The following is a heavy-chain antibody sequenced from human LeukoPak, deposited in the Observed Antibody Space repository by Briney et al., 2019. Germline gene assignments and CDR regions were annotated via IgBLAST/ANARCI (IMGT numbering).Heavy chain of an antibody. CDR3: ARDRVATGFGGMDV. Sequence: ASVKVSCKASGYTFSSYAMHWVRQAPGQRLEWMGWINAGNGNPQYSQKFQGRITIARDTSASTAYMELSSLISEDTAVYYCARDRVATGFGGMDVWGQGSTVTVSS. CDR2: INAGNGNP. D-gene: IGHD5-12*01. J-gene: IGHJ6*02. CDR1: GYTFSSYA. V-gene: IGHV1-3*01.